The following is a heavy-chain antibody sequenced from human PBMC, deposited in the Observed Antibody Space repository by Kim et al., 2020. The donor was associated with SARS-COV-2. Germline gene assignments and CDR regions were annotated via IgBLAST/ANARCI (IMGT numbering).Heavy chain of an antibody. J-gene: IGHJ6*02. Sequence: ASVKVSCKSSGYTFTTYFIHWVRQAPGQGLEWMGIINPSGGSTTYAQKFQGRVTMTRDTSTSTVYMELSSLTSEDTAVYYCARAPSENYGIDVWGQGTTV. CDR1: GYTFTTYF. V-gene: IGHV1-46*01. CDR3: ARAPSENYGIDV. CDR2: INPSGGST.